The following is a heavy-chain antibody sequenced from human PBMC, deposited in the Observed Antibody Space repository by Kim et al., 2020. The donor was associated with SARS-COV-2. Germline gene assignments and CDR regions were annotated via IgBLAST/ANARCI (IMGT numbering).Heavy chain of an antibody. D-gene: IGHD1-26*01. V-gene: IGHV4-39*01. J-gene: IGHJ4*02. CDR3: ARQVGRELPRDFDY. Sequence: NPSLKSRVTISVDTSKNQFSLKLSSVTAADTAVYYCARQVGRELPRDFDYWGQGTLVTVSS.